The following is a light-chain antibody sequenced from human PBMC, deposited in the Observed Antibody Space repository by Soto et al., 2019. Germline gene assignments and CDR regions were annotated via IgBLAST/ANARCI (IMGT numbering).Light chain of an antibody. CDR3: QHRSDWPFT. J-gene: IGKJ3*01. CDR1: ESVSNY. CDR2: DVS. V-gene: IGKV3-11*01. Sequence: EVVLTQSPATLSLSPGDRATLSCRASESVSNYLAWYQQKPGQPPRLVIYDVSSRATGIPARFSGSGSGTECHLTSSSLEPEDCAVYYCQHRSDWPFTFGPGNRVDI.